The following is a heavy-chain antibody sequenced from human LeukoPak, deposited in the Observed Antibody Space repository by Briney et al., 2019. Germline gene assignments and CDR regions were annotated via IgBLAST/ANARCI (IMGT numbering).Heavy chain of an antibody. CDR2: IIPIFGTA. CDR1: GGTFSSYA. V-gene: IGHV1-69*06. J-gene: IGHJ6*04. D-gene: IGHD5-12*01. Sequence: SVKVSCKASGGTFSSYAISWVRQAPGQGLEWMGGIIPIFGTANYAQKFQGRVTITADKSTSTAYMELSSLRSEDTAVYYRATNGYSGYGRGDVWGKGTTVTVSS. CDR3: ATNGYSGYGRGDV.